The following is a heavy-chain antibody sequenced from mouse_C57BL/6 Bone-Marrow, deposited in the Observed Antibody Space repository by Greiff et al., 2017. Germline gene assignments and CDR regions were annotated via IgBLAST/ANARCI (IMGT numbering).Heavy chain of an antibody. CDR3: ARQLSYAMDY. J-gene: IGHJ4*01. Sequence: EVQLVESGGGLVQPGGSLKLSCAASGFTFSDYGMAWVRQAPRQGPEWVAFIGNLAYSIYYADTVTGRFTISRENAKNTLYLEMSSLRSEDTAMYYCARQLSYAMDYWGQGTSVTVSS. CDR1: GFTFSDYG. D-gene: IGHD3-2*02. V-gene: IGHV5-15*01. CDR2: IGNLAYSI.